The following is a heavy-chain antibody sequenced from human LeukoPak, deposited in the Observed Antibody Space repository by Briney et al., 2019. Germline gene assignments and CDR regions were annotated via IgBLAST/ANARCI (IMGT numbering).Heavy chain of an antibody. D-gene: IGHD3-10*02. CDR3: AELGITMIGGV. J-gene: IGHJ6*04. CDR1: GFTFSSYE. Sequence: GGSLRLSCAASGFTFSSYEMNWVRQAPGKGLEWVSYISTTGSSIYYADSVKGRFTISRDNSKNSLYLQMNSLRAEDTAVYYCAELGITMIGGVWGKGTTVTISS. V-gene: IGHV3-48*03. CDR2: ISTTGSSI.